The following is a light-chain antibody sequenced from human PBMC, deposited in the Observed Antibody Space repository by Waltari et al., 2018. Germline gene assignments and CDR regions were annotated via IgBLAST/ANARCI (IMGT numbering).Light chain of an antibody. CDR3: QQRSNWPLT. Sequence: EVVLTQSPATLSLSPGERATLSCRASPRVNDYLAWYQQKPGQAPRLLMYDASNRATGIPARFSGSGSGTDFTLTISSLESEDFAVYYCQQRSNWPLTFGGGTKVEIK. V-gene: IGKV3-11*01. CDR2: DAS. J-gene: IGKJ4*01. CDR1: PRVNDY.